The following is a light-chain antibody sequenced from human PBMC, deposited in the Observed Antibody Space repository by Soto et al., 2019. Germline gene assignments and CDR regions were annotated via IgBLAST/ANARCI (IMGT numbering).Light chain of an antibody. Sequence: DIQMTQSPSSLSVSIGDRVIITCRASQSISTYLNWYQYKPGKAPRLVIFRSSTLQSGVPSRFSVRGSGTDFTLTISSLQPDAVATSFCQPTFSPYASFGGGTRVEI. J-gene: IGKJ4*01. CDR2: RSS. CDR3: QPTFSPYAS. V-gene: IGKV1-39*01. CDR1: QSISTY.